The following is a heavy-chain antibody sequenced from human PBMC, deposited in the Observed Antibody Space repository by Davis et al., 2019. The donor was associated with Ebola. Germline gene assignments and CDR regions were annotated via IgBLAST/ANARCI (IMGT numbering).Heavy chain of an antibody. D-gene: IGHD6-13*01. Sequence: SETLSLTCAVSGGSISSSNWWCWVRQPPGQGLEWIGEIYYSGSTYYNPSLKSRVTISVDTSKNQFSLKLSSVTAADTAVYYCARRGQQLVPRWGVFDYWGQGTLVTVSS. CDR3: ARRGQQLVPRWGVFDY. CDR1: GGSISSSNW. J-gene: IGHJ4*02. V-gene: IGHV4-4*02. CDR2: IYYSGST.